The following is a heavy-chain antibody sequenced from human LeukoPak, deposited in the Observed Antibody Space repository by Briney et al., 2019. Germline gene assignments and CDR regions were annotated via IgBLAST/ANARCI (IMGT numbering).Heavy chain of an antibody. CDR1: GFTFSSYW. CDR2: IKEDGSEK. D-gene: IGHD1-26*01. CDR3: ARYSGSYHSYDY. Sequence: GGSLRLSCAASGFTFSSYWMSWVRQAPGKGLEWVANIKEDGSEKYYVDSVKGRFTISRDNAKSPLYLQMNSLRAEDTAVYYCARYSGSYHSYDYWGQGTLVTVSS. V-gene: IGHV3-7*05. J-gene: IGHJ4*02.